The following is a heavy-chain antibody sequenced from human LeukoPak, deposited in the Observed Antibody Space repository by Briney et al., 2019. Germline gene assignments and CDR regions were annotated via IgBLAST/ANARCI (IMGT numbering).Heavy chain of an antibody. D-gene: IGHD3-16*01. CDR3: ARYGLIRGFEY. V-gene: IGHV4-59*01. J-gene: IGHJ4*02. CDR2: IYYSGST. CDR1: GGSISSYY. Sequence: KTSETLSLTCTVSGGSISSYYWSWIRQPPGKELEWIGYIYYSGSTNYSPSLKSRVTISVDTSKNQFSLKLSSVTAADTAVYYCARYGLIRGFEYCGQGTLVTVSS.